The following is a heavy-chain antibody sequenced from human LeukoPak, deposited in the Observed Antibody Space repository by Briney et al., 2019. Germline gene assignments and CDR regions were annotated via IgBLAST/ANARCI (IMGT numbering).Heavy chain of an antibody. CDR3: ARDGFSRDFWSGSRSWYFDL. CDR2: IYYSGST. J-gene: IGHJ2*01. D-gene: IGHD3-3*01. CDR1: GGSISSSSYY. V-gene: IGHV4-39*07. Sequence: SETLSLTCTVSGGSISSSSYYWGWIRQPPGKGLEWIGSIYYSGSTYYNPSLKSRVTISVDTSKNQFSLKLSSVTAADTAVYYCARDGFSRDFWSGSRSWYFDLWAVAPWSLSPQ.